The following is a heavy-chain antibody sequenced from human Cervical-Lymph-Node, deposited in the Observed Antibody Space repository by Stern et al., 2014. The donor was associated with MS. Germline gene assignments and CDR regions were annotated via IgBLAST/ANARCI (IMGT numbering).Heavy chain of an antibody. CDR3: AHRHYSGWFDP. J-gene: IGHJ5*02. V-gene: IGHV2-5*02. D-gene: IGHD5-18*01. CDR2: IYWDDDK. Sequence: QVPLRESGPTLVKPTQTLTLTCTFSGFSLRTSGVAVGWIRQPPGKALEWLALIYWDDDKRYSASLKSRLTITKDTPKNQVVLTMTNMDPVDTATYYCAHRHYSGWFDPWGQGILVTVS. CDR1: GFSLRTSGVA.